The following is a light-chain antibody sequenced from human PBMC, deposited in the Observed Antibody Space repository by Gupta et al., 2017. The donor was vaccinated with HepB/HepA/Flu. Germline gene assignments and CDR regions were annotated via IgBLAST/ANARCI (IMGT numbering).Light chain of an antibody. CDR2: AAS. CDR3: QQYNKFPLT. Sequence: DIQMPQFPSPLFASGGDTVTITCRASQGINSYVAWFQQKPGEAPKSLIHAASSLQSGVPSKFSGSGSGTDFTLTISGLQPEDFANYYCQQYNKFPLTLGRGTKVEI. J-gene: IGKJ1*01. CDR1: QGINSY. V-gene: IGKV1-16*02.